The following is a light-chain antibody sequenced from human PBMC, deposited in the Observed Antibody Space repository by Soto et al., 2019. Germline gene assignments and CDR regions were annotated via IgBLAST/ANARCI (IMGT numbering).Light chain of an antibody. V-gene: IGLV2-14*03. J-gene: IGLJ1*01. Sequence: QSALTQPASVSGSPGQSITTSCTGTSSDVGAYDFVSWYQQHPGKAPKLMIYEVSNRPSGVSNRFSGSKSVNTATLTISGLQAEDEADYYCSSYTSSSTRVFGTGTKVTVL. CDR2: EVS. CDR1: SSDVGAYDF. CDR3: SSYTSSSTRV.